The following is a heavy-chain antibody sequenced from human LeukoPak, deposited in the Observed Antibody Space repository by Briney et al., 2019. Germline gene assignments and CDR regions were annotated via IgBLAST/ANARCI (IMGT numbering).Heavy chain of an antibody. CDR2: ISSSSSTI. D-gene: IGHD3-22*01. CDR3: AKDGYDSSGYFRVLGAFDI. V-gene: IGHV3-48*01. Sequence: GGSLRLSCAASGFTYSSYSMNWLRQAPGKGLEWVSYISSSSSTIYYADSVKGRFTISRDNSKNTLYLQMNSLRAEDTAVYYCAKDGYDSSGYFRVLGAFDIWGQGTMVTVSS. J-gene: IGHJ3*02. CDR1: GFTYSSYS.